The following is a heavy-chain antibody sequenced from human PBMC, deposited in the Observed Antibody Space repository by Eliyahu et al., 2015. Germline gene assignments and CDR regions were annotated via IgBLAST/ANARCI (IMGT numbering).Heavy chain of an antibody. Sequence: EVQLLESGGGLIQPGGSLXLSXAASGFXFDIYVMSWVRQAPGKGLEWVSAISGSGDSTYYADSVKGRFTISRDNSKNTLYLQVNSLRAEDTAVYYCAKDYRGSHWHFDLWGRGTLVTVSS. V-gene: IGHV3-23*01. CDR3: AKDYRGSHWHFDL. CDR2: ISGSGDST. CDR1: GFXFDIYV. J-gene: IGHJ2*01.